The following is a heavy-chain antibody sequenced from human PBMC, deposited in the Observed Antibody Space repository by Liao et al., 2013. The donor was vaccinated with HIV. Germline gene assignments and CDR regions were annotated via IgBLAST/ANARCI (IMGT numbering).Heavy chain of an antibody. V-gene: IGHV4-34*01. CDR1: GGSFRDYY. D-gene: IGHD3-22*01. CDR2: ISHSGSA. Sequence: QVQLQQWGAGLLKPSETLSLTCAVYGGSFRDYYWSWIRQPPGKGLEWIGEISHSGSAKYNPSLMSRVTMSVDTSKNQFSLKLSSVTAADTAVYYCARGVYDSSDYYTLGAYYYYIDVWGKGTTVTVSS. CDR3: ARGVYDSSDYYTLGAYYYYIDV. J-gene: IGHJ6*03.